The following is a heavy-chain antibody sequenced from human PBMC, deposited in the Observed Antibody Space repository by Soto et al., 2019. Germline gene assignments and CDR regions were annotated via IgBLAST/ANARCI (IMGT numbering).Heavy chain of an antibody. J-gene: IGHJ4*02. V-gene: IGHV3-74*01. CDR1: GFTFSDYY. D-gene: IGHD3-3*01. CDR2: INSDGSST. Sequence: GGSLRLSCAASGFTFSDYYMSWVRQAPGKGLVWVSRINSDGSSTSYADSVKGRFTISRDNAKNTLYLQMNSLRAEDTAVYYCARGGFWSGYLVDYWGQGTLVTVSS. CDR3: ARGGFWSGYLVDY.